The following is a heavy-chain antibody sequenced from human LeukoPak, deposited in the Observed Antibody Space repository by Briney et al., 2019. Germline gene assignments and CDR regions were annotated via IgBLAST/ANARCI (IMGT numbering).Heavy chain of an antibody. CDR1: GFTFGDYA. CDR2: IRSKAYGGTT. D-gene: IGHD2-15*01. Sequence: QPGRSLRLSCTASGFTFGDYAMSWFRQAPGKGLEWVGFIRSKAYGGTTEYAASVKGRSTISRDDSKSIAYLQMNSLKTEDTAVYYCTRVVMGRYCSGGSCYPLPDYWGQGTLVTVSS. V-gene: IGHV3-49*03. CDR3: TRVVMGRYCSGGSCYPLPDY. J-gene: IGHJ4*02.